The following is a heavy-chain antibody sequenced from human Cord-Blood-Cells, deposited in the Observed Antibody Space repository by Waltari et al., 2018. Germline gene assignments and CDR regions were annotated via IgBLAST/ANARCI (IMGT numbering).Heavy chain of an antibody. CDR3: ARDRVGADAFDI. J-gene: IGHJ3*02. CDR2: IKQDGSEK. Sequence: EVQLVESGGGLVQPGGSLRLSCAASGFTFRSYWMSWVRQAPGKGLEWVANIKQDGSEKYYVDSVKGRFTISRDNAKNSLYLQMNSLRAEDTAVYYCARDRVGADAFDIWGQVTMVTVSS. D-gene: IGHD1-26*01. CDR1: GFTFRSYW. V-gene: IGHV3-7*01.